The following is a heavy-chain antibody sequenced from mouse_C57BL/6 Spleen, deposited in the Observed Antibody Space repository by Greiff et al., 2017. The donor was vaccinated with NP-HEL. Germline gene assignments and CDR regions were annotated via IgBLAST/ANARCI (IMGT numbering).Heavy chain of an antibody. CDR2: IYPGDGDT. D-gene: IGHD1-1*01. V-gene: IGHV1-80*01. CDR3: ARGRLFFLDY. Sequence: VQLQQSGAELVKPGASVKISCKASGYAFSGYWMHWVKQRPGQGLEWIGQIYPGDGDTNYNGKFKGKATLTADKSSSTAYMQLSSLTSEDSAVYFCARGRLFFLDYWGQGTTLTVSS. CDR1: GYAFSGYW. J-gene: IGHJ2*01.